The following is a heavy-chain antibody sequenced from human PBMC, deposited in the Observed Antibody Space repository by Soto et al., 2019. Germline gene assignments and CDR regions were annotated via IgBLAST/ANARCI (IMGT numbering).Heavy chain of an antibody. CDR2: IYWDDDK. CDR3: VRYVSDYYGFDY. Sequence: SGPTLVNPTQTLTLTCTFSGFSLSTSGVGVGWIRQPPGKALEWLALIYWDDDKRYSPSLTNRLTITKDTSKNQVVLTMTNMDPVDTATYYCVRYVSDYYGFDYWGQGTQVTVSS. J-gene: IGHJ4*02. D-gene: IGHD3-3*01. V-gene: IGHV2-5*02. CDR1: GFSLSTSGVG.